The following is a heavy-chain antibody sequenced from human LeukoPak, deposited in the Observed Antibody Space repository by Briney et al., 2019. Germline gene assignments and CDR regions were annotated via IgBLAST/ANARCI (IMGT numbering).Heavy chain of an antibody. V-gene: IGHV4-59*08. D-gene: IGHD1-26*01. CDR1: GVSNSSYY. CDR3: ARHGGIGTYLYPFDY. Sequence: SETLSLNCTVSGVSNSSYYWSWNRQPPGQGREWFGDINYSGSTNSNTSLNSRTTTSVATSKNQFSLKVSSVTAADTAVYYCARHGGIGTYLYPFDYWGQGTLVTVSS. J-gene: IGHJ4*02. CDR2: INYSGST.